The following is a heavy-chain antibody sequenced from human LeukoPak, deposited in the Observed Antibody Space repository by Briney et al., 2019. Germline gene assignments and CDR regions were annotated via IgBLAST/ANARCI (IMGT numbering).Heavy chain of an antibody. J-gene: IGHJ4*02. CDR3: ARCTGYCSGGSCSAFGY. Sequence: GASVKVSCKASGGTFSSYAISWLRQAPGQGLEWMGRIIPIFGTANYAQKFQGRVTITTDESTSTAYMELSSLRSEDTAVYYCARCTGYCSGGSCSAFGYWGQGTLVTVSS. CDR1: GGTFSSYA. CDR2: IIPIFGTA. D-gene: IGHD2-15*01. V-gene: IGHV1-69*05.